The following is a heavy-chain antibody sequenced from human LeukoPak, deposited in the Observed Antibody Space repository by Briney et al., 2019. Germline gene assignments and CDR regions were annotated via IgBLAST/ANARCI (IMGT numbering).Heavy chain of an antibody. CDR1: GGTFSSYA. CDR3: ARGSSGYYYSPDY. J-gene: IGHJ4*02. D-gene: IGHD3-22*01. Sequence: ASVKVSCKASGGTFSSYAISWVRQAPGQGLEYMGWMNSNDGNTGYAQKFQGRVTMTGDTSTNTAYMELGSLTSDDTAVYYCARGSSGYYYSPDYWGQGTLVTVSS. CDR2: MNSNDGNT. V-gene: IGHV1-8*02.